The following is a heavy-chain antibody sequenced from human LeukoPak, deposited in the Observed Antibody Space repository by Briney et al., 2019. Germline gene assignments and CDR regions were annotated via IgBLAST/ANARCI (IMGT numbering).Heavy chain of an antibody. CDR3: ALARDLDIVVVPAEHNWFDP. CDR1: GYSISSGYY. J-gene: IGHJ5*02. CDR2: IYHSGST. D-gene: IGHD2-2*01. V-gene: IGHV4-38-2*01. Sequence: SVTLSLTCAVSGYSISSGYYWGWIRQPPGKGLEWIGSIYHSGSTYYNPSLKSRVTISVDTSKNQFSLKLSSVTAADTAVYYCALARDLDIVVVPAEHNWFDPWGQGTLVTVSS.